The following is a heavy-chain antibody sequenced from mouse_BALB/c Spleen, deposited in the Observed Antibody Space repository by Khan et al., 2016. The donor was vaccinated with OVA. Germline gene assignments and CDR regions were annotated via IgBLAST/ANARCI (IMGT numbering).Heavy chain of an antibody. CDR1: GYSITSGYA. J-gene: IGHJ2*01. CDR2: ISYSGVT. CDR3: ARVNYYAYYFDY. Sequence: EVQLQESGPGLVKPSQSLSLTCTVTGYSITSGYAWNWIRQFPGNKLEWMGYISYSGVTSYTPSLKSRISITRDTSKNQFFLQLNSVTTEDTATYYCARVNYYAYYFDYWGQGTTLTVSS. D-gene: IGHD1-1*01. V-gene: IGHV3-2*02.